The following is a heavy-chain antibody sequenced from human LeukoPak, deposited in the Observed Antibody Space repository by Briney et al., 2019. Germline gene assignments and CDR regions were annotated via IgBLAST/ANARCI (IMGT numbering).Heavy chain of an antibody. CDR3: ARAGPSSSWHQFDY. D-gene: IGHD6-13*01. Sequence: QAGGSLRLSCAASGFTVSRNYMSWVRQAPGKGLEWVSVIYSGGSIYYADSVKGRFTISRDNSKNTLYLQMNSVRAEDTAVYYCARAGPSSSWHQFDYWGQGTLVTVSS. CDR1: GFTVSRNY. V-gene: IGHV3-66*01. CDR2: IYSGGSI. J-gene: IGHJ4*02.